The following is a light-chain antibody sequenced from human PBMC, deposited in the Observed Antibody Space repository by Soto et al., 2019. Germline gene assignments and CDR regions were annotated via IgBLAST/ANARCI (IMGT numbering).Light chain of an antibody. Sequence: EIVVTQSPATLSTSPGERATLSCRASQSIKTDLAWYQQKPGQAPRLLIFGAATRTTGVPARFSGSGSGTEFTLTISSLQSEDSAVYYCQHYFKWPWTLSQGTKVDIK. V-gene: IGKV3-15*01. CDR1: QSIKTD. J-gene: IGKJ1*01. CDR2: GAA. CDR3: QHYFKWPWT.